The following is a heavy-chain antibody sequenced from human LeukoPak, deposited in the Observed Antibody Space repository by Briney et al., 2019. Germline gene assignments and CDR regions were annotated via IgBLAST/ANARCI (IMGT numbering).Heavy chain of an antibody. D-gene: IGHD2-2*01. V-gene: IGHV4-39*01. J-gene: IGHJ4*02. CDR2: IYYSGST. CDR3: ATPGGSSTSCYAY. Sequence: SETLSLTCIVSGGSISSSSYYWGWIRQPPGKGLEWIGSIYYSGSTYYNPSLKSRVTISVDTSKNQYSLKLSSVTAADTAVYYCATPGGSSTSCYAYWGQGTLVTVSS. CDR1: GGSISSSSYY.